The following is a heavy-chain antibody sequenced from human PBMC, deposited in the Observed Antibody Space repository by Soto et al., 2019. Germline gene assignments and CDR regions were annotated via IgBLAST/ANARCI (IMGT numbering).Heavy chain of an antibody. D-gene: IGHD3-3*01. J-gene: IGHJ4*02. V-gene: IGHV3-48*01. Sequence: GGSLRLSCAASGFTFSSYSMNWVRQAPGKGLEWVSYISSSSSTIYYADSVKGRFTISRDNAKNSLYLQMNSLRAEDTAVYYCASAHGLIGKYDFWSGSDYWGQGTLVTVSS. CDR3: ASAHGLIGKYDFWSGSDY. CDR1: GFTFSSYS. CDR2: ISSSSSTI.